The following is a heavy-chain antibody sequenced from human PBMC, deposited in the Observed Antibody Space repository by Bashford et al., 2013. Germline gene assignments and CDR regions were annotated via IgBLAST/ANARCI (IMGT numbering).Heavy chain of an antibody. Sequence: SETLSLTCAVYGGSFSGYYWSWIRQPPGKGLEWIGEIKQSRSTNYSPVPQESSHHNNRHVQEPFSLKLRSATVRTRLCITCARGRRSGLTGTTKFLRMDVXG. CDR2: IKQSRST. D-gene: IGHD1/OR15-1a*01. CDR3: ARGRRSGLTGTTKFLRMDV. CDR1: GGSFSGYY. V-gene: IGHV4-34*01. J-gene: IGHJ6*01.